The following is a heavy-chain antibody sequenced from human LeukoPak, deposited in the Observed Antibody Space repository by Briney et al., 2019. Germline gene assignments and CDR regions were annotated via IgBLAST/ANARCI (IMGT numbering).Heavy chain of an antibody. D-gene: IGHD4-17*01. CDR2: ISGSGGST. CDR3: AKGRKGNDYGDPDAFDI. CDR1: GFTFSSYA. J-gene: IGHJ3*02. V-gene: IGHV3-23*01. Sequence: GGSLRLSCAASGFTFSSYAMSWVRQAPGKGLEWVSAISGSGGSTYYADSVKGRFTISRDNSKNTLYLQMNSLRAEDTAVYYCAKGRKGNDYGDPDAFDIWGQGTMVTVSS.